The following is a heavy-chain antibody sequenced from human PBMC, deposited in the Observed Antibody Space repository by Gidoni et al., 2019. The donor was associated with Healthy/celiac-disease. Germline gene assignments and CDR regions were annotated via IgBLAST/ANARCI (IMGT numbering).Heavy chain of an antibody. Sequence: QVQLVESGGGVVQPGRSLRLSCAASGFPFRSYGMHWVRQAPGKGLEWVAVIWYDGSNKYYADSVKGRFTISRDNSKNTLYLQMNSLRAEDTAVYYCARAGVIVVVPAAKTPHFDYWGQGTLVTVSS. J-gene: IGHJ4*02. D-gene: IGHD2-2*01. V-gene: IGHV3-33*01. CDR3: ARAGVIVVVPAAKTPHFDY. CDR2: IWYDGSNK. CDR1: GFPFRSYG.